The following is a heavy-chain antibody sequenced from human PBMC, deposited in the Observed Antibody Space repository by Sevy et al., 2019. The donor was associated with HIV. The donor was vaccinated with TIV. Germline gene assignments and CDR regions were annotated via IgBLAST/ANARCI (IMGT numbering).Heavy chain of an antibody. CDR1: GLTFNSHA. CDR3: AKDYMLNLWRGYFDS. V-gene: IGHV3-23*01. D-gene: IGHD3-3*01. J-gene: IGHJ4*02. Sequence: GGSLRLSCAASGLTFNSHAMSWVRQPPGRGLEWASAISGSGETTVYADSVRRRFTISRDNSKNTLFLVMNSLRAEDTAVYYCAKDYMLNLWRGYFDSWGQGTLVTVSS. CDR2: ISGSGETT.